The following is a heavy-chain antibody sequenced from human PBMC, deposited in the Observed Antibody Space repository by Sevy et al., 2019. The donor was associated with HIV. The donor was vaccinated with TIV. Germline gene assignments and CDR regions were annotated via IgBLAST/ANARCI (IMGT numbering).Heavy chain of an antibody. CDR2: ISYDGSNK. V-gene: IGHV3-30-3*01. CDR3: ARAGAPYYDSSEGYYFDY. D-gene: IGHD3-22*01. CDR1: GFTFSSYA. J-gene: IGHJ4*02. Sequence: GGSLRLSCAASGFTFSSYAMQWVRQAPGKGLEWVAVISYDGSNKYYADSVKGRFTISRDNSKNTLYLQMNSLRAEDTAVYYCARAGAPYYDSSEGYYFDYWGQGTLVTVSS.